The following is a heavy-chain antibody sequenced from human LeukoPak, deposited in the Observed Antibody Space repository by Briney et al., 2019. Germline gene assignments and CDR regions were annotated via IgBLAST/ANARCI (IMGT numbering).Heavy chain of an antibody. CDR1: GYTFTSYD. CDR3: ARVEYRSAPDLDY. V-gene: IGHV1-8*01. Sequence: ASVKVSCRASGYTFTSYDINWVRQATGQGLEWMGWMNPNSGNTGYAQKFQGRVTMTRNTSISTAYMELSSLRSEDTAVYYCARVEYRSAPDLDYWGQGTLVTVSS. J-gene: IGHJ4*02. D-gene: IGHD3-3*01. CDR2: MNPNSGNT.